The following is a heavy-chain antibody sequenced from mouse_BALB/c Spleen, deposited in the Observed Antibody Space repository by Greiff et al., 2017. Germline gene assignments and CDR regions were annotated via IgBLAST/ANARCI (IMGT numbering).Heavy chain of an antibody. V-gene: IGHV1-18*01. D-gene: IGHD3-1*01. CDR3: ARVTGYPYYAMDY. Sequence: EVKLVESGPELVKPGASMKISCKASGYSFTGYTMNWVKQSHGKNLEWIGLINPYNGGTSYNQKFKGKATLTVDKSSSTAYMELLSLTSEDSAVYYCARVTGYPYYAMDYWGQGTSVTVSS. CDR2: INPYNGGT. J-gene: IGHJ4*01. CDR1: GYSFTGYT.